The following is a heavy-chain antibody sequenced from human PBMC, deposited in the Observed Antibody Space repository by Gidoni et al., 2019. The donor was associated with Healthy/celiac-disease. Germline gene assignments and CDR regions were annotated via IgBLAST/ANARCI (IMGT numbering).Heavy chain of an antibody. CDR2: IWYDGSNK. J-gene: IGHJ5*02. D-gene: IGHD6-13*01. Sequence: QVQLVESGGGVVQPGRSLRLSCAASGFTFSSYGMPWVRQAPGKGLEWGAVIWYDGSNKYYADSVKGRFTISRDNSKNTLYLQMNSLRAEDTAVYYCARESPPRSGAAAGTLVRWFDPWGQGTLVTVSS. CDR1: GFTFSSYG. V-gene: IGHV3-33*01. CDR3: ARESPPRSGAAAGTLVRWFDP.